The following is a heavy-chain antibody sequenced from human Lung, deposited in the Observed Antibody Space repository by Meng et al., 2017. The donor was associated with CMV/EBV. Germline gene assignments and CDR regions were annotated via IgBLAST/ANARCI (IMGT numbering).Heavy chain of an antibody. CDR2: IYSADRV. D-gene: IGHD2-2*01. CDR1: GFTVTDNY. J-gene: IGHJ6*02. V-gene: IGHV3-53*01. CDR3: ARAVYCIGTTCFFYPMDV. Sequence: ESXKISXAASGFTVTDNYMIWVRQAPGKGLEWVSVIYSADRVYYADSVRGRFTISRDISKNTVYLQMLNLRAEDTAVYYCARAVYCIGTTCFFYPMDVWGQGXTVTFSS.